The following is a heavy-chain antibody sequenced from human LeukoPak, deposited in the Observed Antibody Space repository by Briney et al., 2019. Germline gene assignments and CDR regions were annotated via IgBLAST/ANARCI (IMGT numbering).Heavy chain of an antibody. CDR2: IYPGDSDT. CDR1: GYSFISYW. D-gene: IGHD3-22*01. V-gene: IGHV5-51*01. J-gene: IGHJ6*02. Sequence: GESLKISCKGSGYSFISYWIGWVRQMPGKGLEWMGIIYPGDSDTRYSPSSQGQVTISADKSISTAYLQWSSLKASDTAMYYCASAIRYYDSSGYPPHYYYYYGMDVWGQGTTVTVSS. CDR3: ASAIRYYDSSGYPPHYYYYYGMDV.